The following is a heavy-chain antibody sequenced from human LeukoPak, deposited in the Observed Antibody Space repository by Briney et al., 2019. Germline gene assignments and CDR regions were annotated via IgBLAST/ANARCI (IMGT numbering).Heavy chain of an antibody. J-gene: IGHJ4*02. Sequence: SETLSLTCAVSGYSISSGYYWGWIRQPPGKGLEWIGSIYHGRGIYYNPSLRSRVTISEDTPKNQFFLRLNSVTAADTAVYYCARTGLAAAGGGADYWGQGTLVTVSS. D-gene: IGHD6-13*01. CDR3: ARTGLAAAGGGADY. CDR1: GYSISSGYY. V-gene: IGHV4-38-2*01. CDR2: IYHGRGI.